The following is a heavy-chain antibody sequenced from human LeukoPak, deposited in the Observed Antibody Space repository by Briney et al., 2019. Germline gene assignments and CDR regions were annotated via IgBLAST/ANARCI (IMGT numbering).Heavy chain of an antibody. CDR3: ARGLIGDSSGFSLDY. CDR1: GGSFSGYY. Sequence: SETLSLTCAVYGGSFSGYYWSWIRQPPGKGLEWIGEVNHSGSTNYNPSLKSRVTISVDTSKNQFSLKLSSVTAADTAVYYCARGLIGDSSGFSLDYWGQGTLVTVSS. J-gene: IGHJ4*02. CDR2: VNHSGST. V-gene: IGHV4-34*01. D-gene: IGHD3-22*01.